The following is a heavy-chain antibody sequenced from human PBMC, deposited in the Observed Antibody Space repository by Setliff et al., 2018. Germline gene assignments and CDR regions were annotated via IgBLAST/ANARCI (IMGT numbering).Heavy chain of an antibody. J-gene: IGHJ4*02. V-gene: IGHV1-18*01. CDR2: TSAYNGNT. CDR3: ARDGEYDYGDYVQFDY. Sequence: ASVKVSCKASGYTFTSYGISWVRQAPGQGLELMGWTSAYNGNTNYAQKLQGRVTMTTDTSTSTAYMELRSLRSDDTAVYYCARDGEYDYGDYVQFDYWGQGTLVTVSS. CDR1: GYTFTSYG. D-gene: IGHD4-17*01.